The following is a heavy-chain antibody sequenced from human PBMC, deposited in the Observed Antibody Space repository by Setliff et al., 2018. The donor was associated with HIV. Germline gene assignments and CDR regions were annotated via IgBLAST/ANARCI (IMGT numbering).Heavy chain of an antibody. CDR3: ARDRLGHIDRPYFDY. J-gene: IGHJ4*02. Sequence: GASVKVSCKASGYRFIDYYMHWLRQAPGQGLEWVGGCNPKRGDSFYAQKFQGRVIISMDTSTSTTYMDLPRLTTDDTAVYYCARDRLGHIDRPYFDYWGQGTLVTVSS. D-gene: IGHD2-21*01. V-gene: IGHV1-2*02. CDR2: CNPKRGDS. CDR1: GYRFIDYY.